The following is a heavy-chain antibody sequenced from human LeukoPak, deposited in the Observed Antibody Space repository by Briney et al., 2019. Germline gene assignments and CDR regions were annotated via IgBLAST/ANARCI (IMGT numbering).Heavy chain of an antibody. D-gene: IGHD6-6*01. CDR1: EFSFDIYS. Sequence: PGGSLRLSCAVSEFSFDIYSMTWVRQAPGKGLEWVSYISSSGSTIYYADSVKGRFTISRDNAKNSLYLQMNSLRVEDTAVYYCARWASLYYFDYWGQGTLVTVSS. CDR3: ARWASLYYFDY. J-gene: IGHJ4*02. CDR2: ISSSGSTI. V-gene: IGHV3-48*04.